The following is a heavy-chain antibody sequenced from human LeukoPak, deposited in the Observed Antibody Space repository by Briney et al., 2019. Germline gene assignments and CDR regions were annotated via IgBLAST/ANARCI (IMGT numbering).Heavy chain of an antibody. Sequence: QPGGSLRLSCAASGFTFSRHWMYWVRQAPGKGLEWVASINHNGNVNYYVDSVKGRFTISRDNAKNSLYLQMSNLRAEDTAVYFCARGGGLDVWGQGATVTVSS. CDR1: GFTFSRHW. V-gene: IGHV3-7*03. J-gene: IGHJ6*02. CDR3: ARGGGLDV. CDR2: INHNGNVN. D-gene: IGHD3-16*01.